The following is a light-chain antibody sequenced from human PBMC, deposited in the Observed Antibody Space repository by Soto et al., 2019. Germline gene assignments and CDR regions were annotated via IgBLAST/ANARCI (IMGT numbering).Light chain of an antibody. V-gene: IGKV1-6*01. Sequence: AIQMTQSPSSLSASVGDRVTITCRASQDISDDVGWYQQTPGKAPKLLISGASRLQSGVPSRFSGSGSGAAIPLTITSLRPEDSATYYCLQNHNYPRTFGQGTKVEI. CDR3: LQNHNYPRT. J-gene: IGKJ1*01. CDR1: QDISDD. CDR2: GAS.